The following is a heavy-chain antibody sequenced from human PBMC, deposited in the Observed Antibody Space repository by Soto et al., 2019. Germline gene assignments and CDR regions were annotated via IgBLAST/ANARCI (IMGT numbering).Heavy chain of an antibody. J-gene: IGHJ4*02. D-gene: IGHD3-9*01. V-gene: IGHV3-23*01. CDR1: GFTFSSYA. CDR2: ISGSGGST. Sequence: LRLSCAASGFTFSSYAMSWVRQAPGKGLEWVSAISGSGGSTYYADSVKGRFTISRDNSKNTLYLQMNSLRAEDTAVYYCAKDRVGYDILTGYLDYRGQGTLVTVSS. CDR3: AKDRVGYDILTGYLDY.